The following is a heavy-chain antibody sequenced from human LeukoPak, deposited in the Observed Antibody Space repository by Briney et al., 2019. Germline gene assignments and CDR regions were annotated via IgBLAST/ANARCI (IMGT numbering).Heavy chain of an antibody. Sequence: ASVKVSCKASGYTFTNYDINWVRQATGQGLEWMGWMNPNSGITAYAQKFQGRVTMTRNTSISTAYMELSSLRSEDTAVYYCARGYYYDSSSWFDPWGQGTLVTVSS. V-gene: IGHV1-8*02. CDR3: ARGYYYDSSSWFDP. D-gene: IGHD3-22*01. CDR1: GYTFTNYD. CDR2: MNPNSGIT. J-gene: IGHJ5*02.